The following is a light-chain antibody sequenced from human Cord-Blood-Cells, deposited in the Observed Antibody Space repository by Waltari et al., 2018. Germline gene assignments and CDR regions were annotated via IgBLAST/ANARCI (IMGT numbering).Light chain of an antibody. J-gene: IGKJ2*03. V-gene: IGKV3-20*01. Sequence: EIALTQSLGTLSLSPGERSTLPCRASQIVSSSYLDWYQQQPGQAPRLLIYGASRSATGIPDRFSGSGSGTDFTLTISRLEHEDFAVYYCQQYGSSPPYSFGQGTKLEIK. CDR3: QQYGSSPPYS. CDR1: QIVSSSY. CDR2: GAS.